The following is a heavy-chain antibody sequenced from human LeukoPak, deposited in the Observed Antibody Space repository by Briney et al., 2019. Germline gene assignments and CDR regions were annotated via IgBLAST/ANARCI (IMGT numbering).Heavy chain of an antibody. CDR3: ARWTLGRQNFDY. CDR1: GGSISSGGYY. J-gene: IGHJ4*02. Sequence: SQTLSLTCTVSGGSISSGGYYWSWIRQHPGEGLEWIGYIYYSGSTYYNPSLKSRVTISVDTSKNQFSLKLSSVTAADTAVYYCARWTLGRQNFDYWGQGTLVTVSS. D-gene: IGHD3/OR15-3a*01. CDR2: IYYSGST. V-gene: IGHV4-31*03.